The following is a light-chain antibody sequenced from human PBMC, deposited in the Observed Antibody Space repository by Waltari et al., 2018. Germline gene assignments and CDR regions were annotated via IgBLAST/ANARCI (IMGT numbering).Light chain of an antibody. CDR1: QGIGDY. CDR2: AAS. V-gene: IGKV1-9*01. CDR3: QLLNSYQWT. J-gene: IGKJ1*01. Sequence: IQLTQSPSSLSASVGDRVTITCRASQGIGDYLAWYQQKPGNAPKTLIYAASTLQSGVPSIFSGSGSGTDFTLTISSLQPEDFATYYGQLLNSYQWTFGQGTKVEIK.